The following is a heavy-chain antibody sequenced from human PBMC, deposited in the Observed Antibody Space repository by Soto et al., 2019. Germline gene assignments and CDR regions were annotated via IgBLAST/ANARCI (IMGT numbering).Heavy chain of an antibody. J-gene: IGHJ5*02. CDR3: ARGWEAVVPAIPSYNWFDP. CDR1: GGSISSGDYY. Sequence: QVQLQESGPGLVKPSQTLSLTCTVSGGSISSGDYYWSWIRQPPGKGLEWIGYIYYSGSTYYNPSLMSRVTSSVATSKNQFSLKLSSVTAADTAVYYCARGWEAVVPAIPSYNWFDPWGQGTLVTVSS. CDR2: IYYSGST. V-gene: IGHV4-30-4*01. D-gene: IGHD2-21*02.